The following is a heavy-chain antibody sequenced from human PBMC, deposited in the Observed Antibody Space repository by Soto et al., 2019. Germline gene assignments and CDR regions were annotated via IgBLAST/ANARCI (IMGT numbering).Heavy chain of an antibody. J-gene: IGHJ4*02. CDR2: IYWDDDQ. D-gene: IGHD3-10*01. V-gene: IGHV2-5*02. CDR3: AHKRDVSRGFKY. CDR1: GFSLSINGVA. Sequence: QITLKESGPTLVIPTQTLTLTCTFSGFSLSINGVAVGWIRQPPGQALEWLALIYWDDDQRYNPSLKNRLTITKDTSRNQVVLTMTNMDPVDTATYYCAHKRDVSRGFKYWGQGTLVTVSS.